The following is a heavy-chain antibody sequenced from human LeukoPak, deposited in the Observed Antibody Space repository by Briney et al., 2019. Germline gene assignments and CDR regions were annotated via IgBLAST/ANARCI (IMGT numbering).Heavy chain of an antibody. J-gene: IGHJ4*02. D-gene: IGHD3-3*01. CDR1: GYTSTSYG. V-gene: IGHV1-18*01. CDR2: ISAYNGNT. Sequence: ASVKVSCKASGYTSTSYGISWVRQAPGQGREWMGWISAYNGNTNYAQKLQGRVTMTTDTSTSIAYMELRSLRSDDTAVYYCARVLVGSRYYDFWSGYYHFDYWGQGTLVTVSS. CDR3: ARVLVGSRYYDFWSGYYHFDY.